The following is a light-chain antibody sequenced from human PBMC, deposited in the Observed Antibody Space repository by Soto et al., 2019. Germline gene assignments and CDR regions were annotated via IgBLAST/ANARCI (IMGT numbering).Light chain of an antibody. Sequence: QSVLTQPPSASESPGQSVTISCTGASSGVGGYTFVSWYQQFPGRAPKLILYEVSKRPSGVSDRFSGTNTGNKAYLTGSGLQHDDGAVYYCSSYADRGSVVLFGGESKMTIL. CDR3: SSYADRGSVVL. V-gene: IGLV2-8*01. CDR1: SSGVGGYTF. CDR2: EVS. J-gene: IGLJ2*01.